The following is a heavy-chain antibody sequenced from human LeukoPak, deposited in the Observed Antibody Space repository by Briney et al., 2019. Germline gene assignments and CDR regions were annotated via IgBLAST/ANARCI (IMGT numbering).Heavy chain of an antibody. V-gene: IGHV3-9*01. CDR2: ISWNSGSI. CDR1: GFTFDDYA. CDR3: AKGGYILL. D-gene: IGHD5-24*01. Sequence: PGGSLRLSCAASGFTFDDYAMHWVRQAPGKGLEWVSGISWNSGSIGYADSVKGRFTISRDNAKNSLYLQMNSLRAEDTALYYCAKGGYILLWGQGTLVTVSS. J-gene: IGHJ4*02.